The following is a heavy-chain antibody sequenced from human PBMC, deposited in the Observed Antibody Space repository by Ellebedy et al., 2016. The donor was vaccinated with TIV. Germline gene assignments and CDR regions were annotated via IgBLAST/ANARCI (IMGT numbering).Heavy chain of an antibody. CDR2: ISGSGDST. V-gene: IGHV3-23*01. CDR3: AREAWDRDYYLDY. CDR1: GFTFSIYA. D-gene: IGHD2-21*02. J-gene: IGHJ4*02. Sequence: GESLKISCAASGFTFSIYAMSWVRQAPGKGLEWVSLISGSGDSTYYADSVKGRFTISRDNSKNTLSLQMNSLRAEDTAVYYCAREAWDRDYYLDYWGQGTLVTVSS.